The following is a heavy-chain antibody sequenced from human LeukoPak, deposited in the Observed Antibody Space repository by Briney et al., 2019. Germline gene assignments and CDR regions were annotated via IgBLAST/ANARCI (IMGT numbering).Heavy chain of an antibody. CDR2: IKSDGSST. V-gene: IGHV3-74*01. D-gene: IGHD3-16*02. Sequence: PGGSLRLSCAASGFTFSSHWMHWVRQAPGKGLVWVSRIKSDGSSTSYADSVKGRFTISRDNGMNTLYLQMNSLRAEDTAVYYCARDPFGESSYWGRGILVTVSS. J-gene: IGHJ4*02. CDR1: GFTFSSHW. CDR3: ARDPFGESSY.